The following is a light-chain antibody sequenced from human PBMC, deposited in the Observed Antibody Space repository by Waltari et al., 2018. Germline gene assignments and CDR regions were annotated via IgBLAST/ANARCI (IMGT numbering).Light chain of an antibody. CDR2: RAS. Sequence: DIQMTQSPSYLSASVGDRVTITCRASQDISTWLAWYQQKPGKPPKLLIYRASYLETGVPSRFGGSGSGTDFTLTISSLQPEDFATYYCQQHDESPPWTFGLGTKVEV. CDR3: QQHDESPPWT. V-gene: IGKV1-33*01. CDR1: QDISTW. J-gene: IGKJ1*01.